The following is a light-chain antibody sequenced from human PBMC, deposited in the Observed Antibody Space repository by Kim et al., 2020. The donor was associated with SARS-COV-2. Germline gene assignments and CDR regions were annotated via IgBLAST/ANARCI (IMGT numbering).Light chain of an antibody. CDR1: QSVSTY. Sequence: EIVLTQSPATLSLSPGEIATISCRASQSVSTYLAWYRQKPGQAPRRLIYDASNRATGIPARFSASGAGTDFNLTITALEPEDFALYYCQQRSNWPRTFGQGNKGDIK. CDR3: QQRSNWPRT. J-gene: IGKJ1*01. CDR2: DAS. V-gene: IGKV3-11*01.